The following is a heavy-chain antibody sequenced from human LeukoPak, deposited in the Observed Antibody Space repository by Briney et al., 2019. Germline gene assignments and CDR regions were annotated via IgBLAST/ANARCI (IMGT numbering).Heavy chain of an antibody. V-gene: IGHV4-59*01. D-gene: IGHD3-10*01. CDR3: ARTSREKGSGSYYNPASGYYYYMDV. J-gene: IGHJ6*03. Sequence: SETLSLTCSVSGGSISSYYWSWIRQPPGKGLEWIGYIYFSASTNYNPSLKNRATISIDTSKNSSSIKLSYVTAADTAVYDCARTSREKGSGSYYNPASGYYYYMDVWGKGTTVTVSS. CDR2: IYFSAST. CDR1: GGSISSYY.